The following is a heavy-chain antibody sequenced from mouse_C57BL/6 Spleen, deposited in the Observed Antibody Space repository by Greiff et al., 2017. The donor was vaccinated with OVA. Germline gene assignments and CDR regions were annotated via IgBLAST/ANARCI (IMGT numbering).Heavy chain of an antibody. CDR3: ARPYGSSYRYFDV. CDR1: GYTFTSYG. V-gene: IGHV1-81*01. CDR2: IYPRSGNT. J-gene: IGHJ1*03. Sequence: VQGVESGAELARPGASVKLSCKASGYTFTSYGISWVKQRTGQGLEWIGEIYPRSGNTYYNEKFKGKATLTADKSSSTAYMELRSLTSEDSAVYFCARPYGSSYRYFDVWGTGTTVTVSS. D-gene: IGHD1-1*01.